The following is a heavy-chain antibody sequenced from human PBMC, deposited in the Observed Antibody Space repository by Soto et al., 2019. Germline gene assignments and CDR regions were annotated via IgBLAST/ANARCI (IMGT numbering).Heavy chain of an antibody. CDR2: IRQDGSEK. V-gene: IGHV3-7*01. Sequence: HPGGSLRLSCAASGFTFSSYWMSWVRQAPGKGLEWVANIRQDGSEKYYVDSVKGRFTISRDNAKNSLYLQMNSLRAEDTAVYYCARALRYFDWLVLISDPVTYYFDYWGQGTLVTVSS. CDR3: ARALRYFDWLVLISDPVTYYFDY. D-gene: IGHD3-9*01. CDR1: GFTFSSYW. J-gene: IGHJ4*02.